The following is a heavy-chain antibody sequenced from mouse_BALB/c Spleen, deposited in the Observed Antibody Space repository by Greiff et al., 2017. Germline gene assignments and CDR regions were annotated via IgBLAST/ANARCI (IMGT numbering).Heavy chain of an antibody. Sequence: VQLQESGPGLVQPSQSLSITCTVSGFSLTSYGVHWVRQSPGKGLEWLGVIWSGGSTDYNAAFISRLSISKDNSKSQVFFKMNSLQANDTAIYYCARNNYGYVYYAMDYWGQGTSVTVSS. CDR3: ARNNYGYVYYAMDY. CDR2: IWSGGST. V-gene: IGHV2-2*02. CDR1: GFSLTSYG. D-gene: IGHD1-2*01. J-gene: IGHJ4*01.